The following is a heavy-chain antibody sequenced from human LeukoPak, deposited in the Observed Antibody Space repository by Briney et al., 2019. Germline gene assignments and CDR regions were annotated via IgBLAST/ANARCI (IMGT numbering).Heavy chain of an antibody. D-gene: IGHD3-10*02. Sequence: GGSLRLSCAASGSTISNYKVNWVRQAPGKGLEWVAATSSSDAGTYHADSVRGRFTISRDNSKNTLYLQMNSLRAEDTAVYYCAELGITMIGGVWGKGTTVTISS. CDR2: TSSSDAGT. V-gene: IGHV3-23*01. J-gene: IGHJ6*04. CDR3: AELGITMIGGV. CDR1: GSTISNYK.